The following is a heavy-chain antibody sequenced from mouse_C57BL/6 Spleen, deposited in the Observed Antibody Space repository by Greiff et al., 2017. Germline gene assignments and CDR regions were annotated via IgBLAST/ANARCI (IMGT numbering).Heavy chain of an antibody. D-gene: IGHD1-1*01. CDR3: ARKTTESFDY. CDR1: GYAFSSYW. V-gene: IGHV1-80*01. Sequence: VKLQESGAELVKPGASVKISCKASGYAFSSYWMNWVKQRPGKGLEWIGQIYPGDGDTNYNGKFKGKATLTADKSSSTAYMQLSSLTSEDSAVYFCARKTTESFDYWGQGTTLTVSS. CDR2: IYPGDGDT. J-gene: IGHJ2*01.